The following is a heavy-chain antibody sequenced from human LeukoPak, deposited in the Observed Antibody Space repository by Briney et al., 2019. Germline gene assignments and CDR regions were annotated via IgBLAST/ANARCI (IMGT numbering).Heavy chain of an antibody. V-gene: IGHV1-2*02. D-gene: IGHD3-22*01. Sequence: ASVRVSCKASGYSFTGYYMHWVRQAPGQGLEWMGWINANSGDTKYAQKFQGRVTMTRDTSISTAYMELSRLRSDDTAMYYCAREISGYSDYWGQGTLVTVSS. CDR1: GYSFTGYY. CDR3: AREISGYSDY. J-gene: IGHJ4*02. CDR2: INANSGDT.